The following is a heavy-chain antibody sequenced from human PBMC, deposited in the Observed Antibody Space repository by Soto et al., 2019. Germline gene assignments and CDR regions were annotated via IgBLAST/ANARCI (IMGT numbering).Heavy chain of an antibody. CDR3: VRGVILWFGELSRRGGYHYYMDV. CDR2: INDSGNI. CDR1: GGSFSGYQ. Sequence: QVQLQQWGAGLLKPSETLSLTCAVYGGSFSGYQWSWIRQTPGKGLEWIGEINDSGNINYNPSLKSRATILRDTSKKEISLKLSSVTAADSAVYYCVRGVILWFGELSRRGGYHYYMDVWGKGTTVTVSS. D-gene: IGHD3-10*01. J-gene: IGHJ6*03. V-gene: IGHV4-34*01.